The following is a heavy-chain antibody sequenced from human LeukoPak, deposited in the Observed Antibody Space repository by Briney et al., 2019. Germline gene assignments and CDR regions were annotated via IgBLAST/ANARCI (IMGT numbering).Heavy chain of an antibody. V-gene: IGHV1-46*01. CDR3: ARDRLAVATFDP. J-gene: IGHJ5*02. CDR1: GYTFTSYY. Sequence: ASVKVSCKASGYTFTSYYMHWVRQAPGQGLEWMGIINPSGGSTSYAQKFQGRVTMTRDTSTSTVYMELSRLRSDDTAVYYCARDRLAVATFDPWGQGTLVTVSS. D-gene: IGHD6-19*01. CDR2: INPSGGST.